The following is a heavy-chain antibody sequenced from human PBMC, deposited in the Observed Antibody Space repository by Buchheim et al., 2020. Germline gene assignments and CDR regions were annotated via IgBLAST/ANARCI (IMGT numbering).Heavy chain of an antibody. J-gene: IGHJ4*02. CDR2: IYYSGST. V-gene: IGHV4-59*01. CDR1: GGSISSYY. CDR3: ARDYCSGGSCYDY. Sequence: QVQLQESGPGLVKPSETLSLTCTVSGGSISSYYWSWIRQPPGKGLEWIGYIYYSGSTNYKPSLKSRVTISVDTSKNQFSLKLSSVTAADTAVYYCARDYCSGGSCYDYWGQGTL. D-gene: IGHD2-15*01.